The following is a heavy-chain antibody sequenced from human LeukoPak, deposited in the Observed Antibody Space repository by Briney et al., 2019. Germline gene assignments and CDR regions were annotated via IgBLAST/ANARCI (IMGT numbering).Heavy chain of an antibody. D-gene: IGHD3-22*01. CDR1: GYSFTSYW. CDR2: IDPSDSYT. J-gene: IGHJ4*02. V-gene: IGHV5-10-1*01. CDR3: AKPHYDSSGYYFYY. Sequence: PGESLKISCKGSGYSFTSYWIGWVRQMPGKGLEWMGRIDPSDSYTNYSPSFQGHVTISADKSISTAYLQWSSLKASDTAMYYCAKPHYDSSGYYFYYWGQGTLVTVSS.